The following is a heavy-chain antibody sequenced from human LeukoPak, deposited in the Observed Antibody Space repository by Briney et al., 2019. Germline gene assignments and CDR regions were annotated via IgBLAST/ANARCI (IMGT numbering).Heavy chain of an antibody. CDR3: AREKETNYYASGSYNIYFDF. CDR2: INPSGGRT. Sequence: ASVKVSCKASGYIFTSYYIHWVRQAPGQGLEWMGRINPSGGRTNYAQKFQGRVTITRDTSTSTVYMDLSSLRSEDTAVYYCAREKETNYYASGSYNIYFDFWGQGTLVTVSS. J-gene: IGHJ4*02. D-gene: IGHD3-10*01. V-gene: IGHV1-46*01. CDR1: GYIFTSYY.